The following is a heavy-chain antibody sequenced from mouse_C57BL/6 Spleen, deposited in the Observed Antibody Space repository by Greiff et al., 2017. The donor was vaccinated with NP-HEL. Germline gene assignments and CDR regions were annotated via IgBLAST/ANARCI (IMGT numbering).Heavy chain of an antibody. D-gene: IGHD2-10*02. CDR2: INPSNGGT. CDR3: ARWYGNYDDAMDD. J-gene: IGHJ4*01. CDR1: GYTFTSYW. V-gene: IGHV1-53*01. Sequence: VQLQQPGTELVKPGASVKLSCKASGYTFTSYWMHWVKQRPGQGLEWIGNINPSNGGTNYNEKFKSKATLTVDKSSSTAYMQLSSLTSEDSAVYCCARWYGNYDDAMDDWGQGTSVTVSS.